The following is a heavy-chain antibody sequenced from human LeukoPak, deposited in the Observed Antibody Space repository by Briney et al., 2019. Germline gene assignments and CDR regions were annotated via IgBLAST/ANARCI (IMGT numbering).Heavy chain of an antibody. J-gene: IGHJ6*03. CDR1: GYTFTSYD. CDR3: ARGVLMGSGSYPMDV. V-gene: IGHV1-8*03. D-gene: IGHD3-10*01. CDR2: MNPNSGNT. Sequence: ASVNVSCKASGYTFTSYDINWVRQATGQGREWMGWMNPNSGNTGYAQKFQGRVTITRNTSISTAYMELSSLRSEDTAVYCGARGVLMGSGSYPMDVWGKGTTVTVSS.